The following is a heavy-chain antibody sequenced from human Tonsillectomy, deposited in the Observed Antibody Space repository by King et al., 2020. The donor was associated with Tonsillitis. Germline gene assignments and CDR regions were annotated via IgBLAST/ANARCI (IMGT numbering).Heavy chain of an antibody. D-gene: IGHD3-10*02. Sequence: VQLVESGGGLVKPGGSLRLSCAASGFTFSHAWMSWVRQAPGKGLEWVGRLKSKTDGETTDYAAPVKGRFTISRDDSKDMLYLQMNDLKTEDTAVYYCNGLFGSLLEGWFDPWGQGTLVTVSS. CDR3: NGLFGSLLEGWFDP. J-gene: IGHJ5*02. V-gene: IGHV3-15*01. CDR1: GFTFSHAW. CDR2: LKSKTDGETT.